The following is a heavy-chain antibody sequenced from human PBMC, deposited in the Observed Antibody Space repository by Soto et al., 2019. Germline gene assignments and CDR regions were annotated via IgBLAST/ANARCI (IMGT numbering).Heavy chain of an antibody. D-gene: IGHD3-10*01. V-gene: IGHV3-21*06. CDR1: GFSFRSYY. CDR3: ARVGTDYGSGSPYYSDY. Sequence: GGSLRLSCAASGFSFRSYYMNWVRQAPGRGLERVSSISPSSSFPNYADSVKGRFTISRDNAKSSVNLQMNSLRAEDTAVYYCARVGTDYGSGSPYYSDYWGQGTLVTVSS. J-gene: IGHJ4*02. CDR2: ISPSSSFP.